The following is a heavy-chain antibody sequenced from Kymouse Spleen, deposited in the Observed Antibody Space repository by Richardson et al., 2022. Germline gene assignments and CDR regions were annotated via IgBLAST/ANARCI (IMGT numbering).Heavy chain of an antibody. Sequence: EVQLVESGGGLVQPGGSLKLSCAASGFTFSGSAMHWVRQASGKGLEWVGRIRSKANSYATAYAASVKGRFTISRDDSKNTAYLQMNSLKTEDTAVYYCTRHITLFWDYWGQGTLVTVSS. CDR2: IRSKANSYAT. CDR1: GFTFSGSA. CDR3: TRHITLFWDY. J-gene: IGHJ4*02. D-gene: IGHD1-20*01,IGHD1-7*01,IGHD3-3*01. V-gene: IGHV3-73*02.